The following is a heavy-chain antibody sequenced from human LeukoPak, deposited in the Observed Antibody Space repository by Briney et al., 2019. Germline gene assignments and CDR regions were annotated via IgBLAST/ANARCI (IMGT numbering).Heavy chain of an antibody. D-gene: IGHD3-10*01. Sequence: APVKVSCKASGYTLTSYYTHWVREAPGQGLEWRGIINPSGGSKSYAQKFQGRVTMNRDTSTSTVYMELSSLRSEDAAVYYCARVNGITMVRGVIIRAYYFDYWGRGTLVAVSS. V-gene: IGHV1-46*01. CDR3: ARVNGITMVRGVIIRAYYFDY. J-gene: IGHJ4*02. CDR1: GYTLTSYY. CDR2: INPSGGSK.